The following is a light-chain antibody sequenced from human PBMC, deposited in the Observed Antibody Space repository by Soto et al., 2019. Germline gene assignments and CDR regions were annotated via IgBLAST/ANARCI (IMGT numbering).Light chain of an antibody. CDR2: GAS. Sequence: QSPGTLSFCRGERAILSCCPSQTISSNYLAWYQQKPGQAPRLHIYGASGRATGIPDRFSGSGSGTDFTLTLSRLEPEDFAVYSCQQYSSSLITFGHGTRLEI. CDR3: QQYSSSLIT. V-gene: IGKV3-20*01. J-gene: IGKJ5*01. CDR1: QTISSNY.